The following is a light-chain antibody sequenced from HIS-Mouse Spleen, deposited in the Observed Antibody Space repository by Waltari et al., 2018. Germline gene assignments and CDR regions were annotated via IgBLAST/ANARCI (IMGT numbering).Light chain of an antibody. V-gene: IGLV1-40*01. CDR2: GQS. CDR1: SSNIGAGYD. Sequence: QSVLTQPPSVSGAPGQRVTISCTGSSSNIGAGYDVHWYQQLPGTAPKLLIYGQSNRPSGVPDRFSGSKSGTSASLAITGLQAEDEADYYCQSYDSSLSGYVFGTGTKVTVL. J-gene: IGLJ1*01. CDR3: QSYDSSLSGYV.